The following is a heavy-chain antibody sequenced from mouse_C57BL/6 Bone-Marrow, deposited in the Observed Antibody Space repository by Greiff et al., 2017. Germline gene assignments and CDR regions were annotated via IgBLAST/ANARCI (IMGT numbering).Heavy chain of an antibody. CDR2: IYPRSGNT. J-gene: IGHJ4*01. Sequence: QVQLKESGAELARPGASVKLSCKASGYTFTSYGISWVKQRTGQGLEWIGEIYPRSGNTYYNEKFKGKATLTADKSSSTAYMLLRSLTSEDSAVDFCARDRLPDYYAMDYWGQGTSVTVSS. CDR1: GYTFTSYG. V-gene: IGHV1-81*01. CDR3: ARDRLPDYYAMDY. D-gene: IGHD3-2*02.